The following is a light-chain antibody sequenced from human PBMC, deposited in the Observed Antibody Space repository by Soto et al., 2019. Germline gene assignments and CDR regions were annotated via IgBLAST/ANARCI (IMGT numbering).Light chain of an antibody. CDR3: QQRADWPIT. J-gene: IGKJ5*01. Sequence: EIVLTQSPGTLSLSPGERATLSCRVSQSVSSSYLAWYQQKPGQAPRLLIYGASSRAAGIPDRFSGSGSGTDFTLTISSLEPDDFAVYYCQQRADWPITFGQGTRLEI. CDR1: QSVSSSY. V-gene: IGKV3D-20*02. CDR2: GAS.